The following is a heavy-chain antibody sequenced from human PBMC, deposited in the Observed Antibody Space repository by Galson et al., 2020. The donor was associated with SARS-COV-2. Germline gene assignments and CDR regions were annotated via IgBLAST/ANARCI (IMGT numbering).Heavy chain of an antibody. V-gene: IGHV3-48*03. Sequence: GGSLRLSCVASGFTFSSVEMNWVRQAPGKGLEWISYISSRGGTTYYADSVKGRFTISRDNAKNSLYLQMNRLRAEDTAVYFCARGAWDYGAGSYYTPWDGLLDYWGQGTLVTVSS. CDR2: ISSRGGTT. J-gene: IGHJ4*02. CDR3: ARGAWDYGAGSYYTPWDGLLDY. D-gene: IGHD3-10*01. CDR1: GFTFSSVE.